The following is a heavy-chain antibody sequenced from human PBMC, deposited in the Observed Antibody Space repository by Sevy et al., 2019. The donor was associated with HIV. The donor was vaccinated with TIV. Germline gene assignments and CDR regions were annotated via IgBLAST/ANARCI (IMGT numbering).Heavy chain of an antibody. Sequence: GESLKISCAASGFTFSSYSMNWVRQAPGKGLEWVSYISSSSSTIYYADSVKGRFTISRDNAKNSLYLQMNSLRAEDTAVYYCARVRGYYDSSGYYGPWGQGTLVTVSS. CDR2: ISSSSSTI. D-gene: IGHD3-22*01. CDR3: ARVRGYYDSSGYYGP. J-gene: IGHJ5*02. CDR1: GFTFSSYS. V-gene: IGHV3-48*01.